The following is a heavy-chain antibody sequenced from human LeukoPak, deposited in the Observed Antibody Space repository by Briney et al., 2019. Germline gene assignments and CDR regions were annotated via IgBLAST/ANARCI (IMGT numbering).Heavy chain of an antibody. J-gene: IGHJ5*02. CDR3: ATKLPGIAAAVTPLDNWFDP. D-gene: IGHD6-13*01. CDR1: GYTFTSYG. V-gene: IGHV1-18*01. Sequence: ASVKVSCRASGYTFTSYGISWVRQAPGQGLEWMGWISAYNGNTNYAQKLQGRVTMTTDTSTSTAYMELRSLRSDDTAVYYCATKLPGIAAAVTPLDNWFDPWGQGTLVTVSS. CDR2: ISAYNGNT.